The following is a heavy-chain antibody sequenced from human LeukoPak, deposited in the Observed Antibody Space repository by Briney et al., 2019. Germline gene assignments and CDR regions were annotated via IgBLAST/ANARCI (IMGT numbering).Heavy chain of an antibody. CDR1: GGTFSNYG. Sequence: SVKVSCKASGGTFSNYGISWVRQAPGEGLEWMGAIIPIFDTTNYAQKFQGRVTITADKSTNTAYIELSSLRAEDTAVYYCARARYSTGWYWWFDPWGQGALVTVSS. J-gene: IGHJ5*02. CDR3: ARARYSTGWYWWFDP. CDR2: IIPIFDTT. D-gene: IGHD6-19*01. V-gene: IGHV1-69*06.